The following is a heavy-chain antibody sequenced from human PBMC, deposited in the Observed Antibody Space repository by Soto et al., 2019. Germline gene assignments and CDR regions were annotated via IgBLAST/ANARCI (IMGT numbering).Heavy chain of an antibody. CDR1: GFTFSSYA. J-gene: IGHJ5*02. D-gene: IGHD3-10*01. Sequence: GGSLSLSCAASGFTFSSYAMHWLRQAPGKGLGWVAVISYDGSNNYYADSVKGRFTISRDNSKNTLYLQMNSLRAEDTAVYYCARDGGLLWFGDLAESWGQGTLVAVSS. CDR2: ISYDGSNN. V-gene: IGHV3-30-3*01. CDR3: ARDGGLLWFGDLAES.